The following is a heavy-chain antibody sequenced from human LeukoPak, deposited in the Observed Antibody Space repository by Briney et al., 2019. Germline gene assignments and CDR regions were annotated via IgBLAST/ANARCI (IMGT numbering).Heavy chain of an antibody. J-gene: IGHJ5*02. CDR2: INWNGGST. D-gene: IGHD3-22*01. CDR3: AREYYYDSSGYYLGP. V-gene: IGHV3-20*04. CDR1: GFTFSSYW. Sequence: GGSLRLSCAASGFTFSSYWMHWVRQAPGKGLEWVSGINWNGGSTGYADSVKGRFTISRDNAKNSLYLQMNSLRAEDTALYYCAREYYYDSSGYYLGPWGQGTLVTVSS.